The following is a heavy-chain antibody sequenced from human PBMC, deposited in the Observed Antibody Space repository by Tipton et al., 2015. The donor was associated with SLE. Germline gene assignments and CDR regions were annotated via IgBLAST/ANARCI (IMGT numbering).Heavy chain of an antibody. CDR1: GGSFSGYF. CDR2: INHSGTT. CDR3: ARGGSKHYDFWGRQMGPHAFDI. V-gene: IGHV4-34*01. Sequence: AGLVKPSETLSLTCAVYGGSFSGYFWSWIRQLPDKGLEWIGEINHSGTTNCNPSLKSRVTISVDTSKNQFSLKLSSVTAADTAVYYCARGGSKHYDFWGRQMGPHAFDIWGQETKVTVSP. J-gene: IGHJ3*02. D-gene: IGHD3-3*01.